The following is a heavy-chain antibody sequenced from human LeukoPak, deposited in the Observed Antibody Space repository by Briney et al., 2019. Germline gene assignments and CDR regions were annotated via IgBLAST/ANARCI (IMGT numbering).Heavy chain of an antibody. CDR2: IRRKAYRGTT. J-gene: IGHJ6*02. D-gene: IGHD5-12*01. V-gene: IGHV3-49*04. CDR3: ARGPIPLWIHNAMDV. CDR1: GFTFGDHA. Sequence: GGSLRLSCTGSGFTFGDHAMSWVRQAPGKGLEWVGFIRRKAYRGTTEYAASVKGRFTISRDDSASIAYPQMNSLKTEATAVYYCARGPIPLWIHNAMDVWGQGTTVTVSS.